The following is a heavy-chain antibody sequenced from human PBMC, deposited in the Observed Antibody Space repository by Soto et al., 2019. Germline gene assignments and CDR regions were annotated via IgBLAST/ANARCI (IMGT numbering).Heavy chain of an antibody. V-gene: IGHV4-31*03. J-gene: IGHJ4*02. Sequence: QVQLQESGPGLVKPSQTLSLTCTVSGGSISSGGYYWSWIRQHPGKGLEWIGYIYYSGSTYYNPSLKSRVTISVDTSKNQFSLKLSSVTAADTAVYYCVSLITIFGVVTDYWGQGTLVTVSS. CDR3: VSLITIFGVVTDY. CDR1: GGSISSGGYY. D-gene: IGHD3-3*01. CDR2: IYYSGST.